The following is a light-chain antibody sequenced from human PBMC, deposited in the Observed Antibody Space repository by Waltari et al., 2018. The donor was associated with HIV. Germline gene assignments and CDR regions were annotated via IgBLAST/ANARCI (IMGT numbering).Light chain of an antibody. Sequence: EIVLTQSPATLSLSPGERATLSCRASQSVGSYLGWYQQKPGQAPRLLIYYASNRATVIPARFSGSGSGTDFTLTISSLEPEDFAVYYCQQRSDWPPTFGQGTKVEIK. CDR2: YAS. V-gene: IGKV3-11*01. J-gene: IGKJ1*01. CDR3: QQRSDWPPT. CDR1: QSVGSY.